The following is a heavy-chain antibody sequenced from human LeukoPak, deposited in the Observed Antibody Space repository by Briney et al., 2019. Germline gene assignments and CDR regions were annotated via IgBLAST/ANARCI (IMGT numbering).Heavy chain of an antibody. V-gene: IGHV4-34*01. Sequence: SETLSLTCAVYGGSFSGYYWSWIRQPPGKGLEWIGEINHSGSTNYNPSLKSRVTISVDTSKNQFSLKLSSVTAADTAVYYCARGPLINSGSYYFFDYWGQGTLVTVSS. CDR3: ARGPLINSGSYYFFDY. CDR2: INHSGST. D-gene: IGHD1-26*01. J-gene: IGHJ4*02. CDR1: GGSFSGYY.